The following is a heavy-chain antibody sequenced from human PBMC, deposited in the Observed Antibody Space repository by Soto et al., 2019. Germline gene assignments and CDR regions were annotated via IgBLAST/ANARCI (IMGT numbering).Heavy chain of an antibody. CDR2: TYYRSKWYN. J-gene: IGHJ4*02. CDR3: ARDMHGPSLYYFDY. Sequence: SQTHSSTCAICGGSVSSNSAAWTWIRQSPSRGLEWLGRTYYRSKWYNDYAVSVKSRITINPDTSKNQFSLQLNSVTPEDTAVYYCARDMHGPSLYYFDYWGQGTLVTVSS. D-gene: IGHD2-2*01. CDR1: GGSVSSNSAA. V-gene: IGHV6-1*01.